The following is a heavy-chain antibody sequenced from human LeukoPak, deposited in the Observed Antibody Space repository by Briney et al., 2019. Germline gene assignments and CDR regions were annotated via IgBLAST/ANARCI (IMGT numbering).Heavy chain of an antibody. CDR2: IYYSGST. Sequence: SETLSLTCTVSGGYISSYYWSWIRQPPGKGLEWIGYIYYSGSTNYNPSLKSRVTISVDTSKNQFSLKLSSVTAADTAVYYCAFRRGYFQHWGQGTLVTVSS. V-gene: IGHV4-59*12. CDR3: AFRRGYFQH. J-gene: IGHJ1*01. CDR1: GGYISSYY.